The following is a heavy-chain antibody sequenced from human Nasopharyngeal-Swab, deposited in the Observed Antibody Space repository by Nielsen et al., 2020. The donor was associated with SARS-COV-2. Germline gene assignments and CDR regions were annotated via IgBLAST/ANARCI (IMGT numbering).Heavy chain of an antibody. CDR3: ARDGGIGARLRFSFFDN. D-gene: IGHD6-6*01. J-gene: IGHJ4*02. Sequence: ASVKVSCKPSGYNSDKYGVSWVRQAPGQGLEWMGWFNGYNGNTVYAPKFQGRVTLTTDTSSNTAYMEMRSLRSDDTAVYYCARDGGIGARLRFSFFDNWGQGTLVSVSS. V-gene: IGHV1-18*01. CDR1: GYNSDKYG. CDR2: FNGYNGNT.